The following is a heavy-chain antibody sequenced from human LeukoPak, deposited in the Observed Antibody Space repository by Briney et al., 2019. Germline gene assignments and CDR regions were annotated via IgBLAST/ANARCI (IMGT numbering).Heavy chain of an antibody. CDR2: INHSGST. CDR1: GGSFSGYY. V-gene: IGHV4-34*01. Sequence: KSSETLSLTCAVYGGSFSGYYWSWIRQPPGKGLEWIGEINHSGSTNYNPSLKSRVTISVDTSKNQFSLKLSSVTAADTAVYYCASPLYYDILTGYQGYWGQGTLVTVSS. D-gene: IGHD3-9*01. J-gene: IGHJ4*02. CDR3: ASPLYYDILTGYQGY.